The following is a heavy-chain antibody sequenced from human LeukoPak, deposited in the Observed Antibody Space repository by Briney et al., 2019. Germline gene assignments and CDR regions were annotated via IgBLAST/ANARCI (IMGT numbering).Heavy chain of an antibody. CDR3: ARGTLGYCSSTSCHNWFDP. Sequence: SETLSLTCTVSGGSISSYYWSWIRQPPGKGLEWIGYIYYSGSTNYNPSLKSRVTISVDTSKNQFSLKLSSVTAADTAVYYCARGTLGYCSSTSCHNWFDPWGQGTLVTVSS. J-gene: IGHJ5*02. D-gene: IGHD2-2*01. CDR2: IYYSGST. V-gene: IGHV4-59*12. CDR1: GGSISSYY.